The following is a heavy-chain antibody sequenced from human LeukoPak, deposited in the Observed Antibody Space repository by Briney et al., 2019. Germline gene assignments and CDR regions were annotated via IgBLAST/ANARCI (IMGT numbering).Heavy chain of an antibody. V-gene: IGHV1-69*13. CDR1: VDTFSIYS. CDR3: ASRNGGTYFRYFDY. CDR2: IIPIFGTA. Sequence: ASVNVSYEASVDTFSIYSISGVPQAPGQGRECRGGIIPIFGTANYAQKFQGSVTITEDESTSTAYMELRRLRSEDTAVCYCASRNGGTYFRYFDYWGQGTLVTVSS. D-gene: IGHD4-23*01. J-gene: IGHJ4*02.